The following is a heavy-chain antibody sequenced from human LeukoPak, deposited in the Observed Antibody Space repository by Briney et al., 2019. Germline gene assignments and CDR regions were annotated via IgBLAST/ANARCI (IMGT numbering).Heavy chain of an antibody. CDR3: ARDSTYYYDSSGYYPTYYYYYYMDV. D-gene: IGHD3-22*01. Sequence: ASVKVSCKASGYTFTSYYMHWVRQAPGQGLEWMGIINPSGGSTSYAQKFQGRVTMTRDMSTSTVYMELSSLRSEDTAVYYCARDSTYYYDSSGYYPTYYYYYYMDVWGKGTTVTVSS. CDR2: INPSGGST. CDR1: GYTFTSYY. V-gene: IGHV1-46*01. J-gene: IGHJ6*03.